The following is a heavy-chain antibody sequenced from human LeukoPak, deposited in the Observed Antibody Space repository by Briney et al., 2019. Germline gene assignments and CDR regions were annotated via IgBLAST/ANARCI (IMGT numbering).Heavy chain of an antibody. V-gene: IGHV5-51*01. Sequence: GESLKISCKGSGYSFIDYWIGWVRQMPGKGPEWMGIIFPGDSETKYNPSFQGQVTISVDKSISTAYLQWSSLKTSDTAMYYCARHGLQGCSGTRRFKSYYYYGMDVWGQGTTVTVSS. CDR2: IFPGDSET. CDR1: GYSFIDYW. CDR3: ARHGLQGCSGTRRFKSYYYYGMDV. J-gene: IGHJ6*02. D-gene: IGHD5-24*01.